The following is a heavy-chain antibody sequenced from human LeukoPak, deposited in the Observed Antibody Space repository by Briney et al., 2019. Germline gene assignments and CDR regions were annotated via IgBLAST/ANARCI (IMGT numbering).Heavy chain of an antibody. CDR3: AGAGLWFGGGDY. V-gene: IGHV4-59*08. J-gene: IGHJ4*02. CDR2: IYYSGST. D-gene: IGHD3-10*01. Sequence: SETLSLTCTVSGGSISSYYWSWIRQPPGKGLEWIGYIYYSGSTNYNPSLKSRVTISVDTSKNQFSLKLSSVTAADTAVYYCAGAGLWFGGGDYWGQGTLVTVSS. CDR1: GGSISSYY.